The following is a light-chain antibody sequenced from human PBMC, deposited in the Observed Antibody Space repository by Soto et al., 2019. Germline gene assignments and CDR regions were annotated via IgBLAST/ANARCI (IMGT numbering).Light chain of an antibody. CDR2: GAS. CDR3: QQYNNWPLYT. V-gene: IGKV3-15*01. J-gene: IGKJ2*01. Sequence: EIVMTQSPATLSVSPGERATLSCRASQSVSSNLAWYQQKPGQAPRILIYGASTRATGIPARFSGSGSGTEFTLTISSLQSEDFAVYYCQQYNNWPLYTFGQGTKLEFK. CDR1: QSVSSN.